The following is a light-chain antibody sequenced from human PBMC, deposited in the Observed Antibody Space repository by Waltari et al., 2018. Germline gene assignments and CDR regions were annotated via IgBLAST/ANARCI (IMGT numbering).Light chain of an antibody. CDR1: NSISSW. CDR2: QAS. CDR3: QQYNGYPLT. J-gene: IGKJ4*01. V-gene: IGKV1-5*03. Sequence: EIHMTQSPPTLCASVGDRVTITCRTDNSISSWLAWYQQKPGKSPKLLIYQASTLASGVPSRFSGSGSGTEFALTISSLQPDDVGTYFCQQYNGYPLTFGGGTKLEIK.